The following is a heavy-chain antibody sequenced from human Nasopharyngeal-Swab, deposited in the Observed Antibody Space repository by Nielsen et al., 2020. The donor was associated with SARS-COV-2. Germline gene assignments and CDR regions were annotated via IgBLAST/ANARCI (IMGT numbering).Heavy chain of an antibody. CDR1: GFSLSTSGMC. CDR3: ARLRFLEGWFDP. V-gene: IGHV2-70*01. D-gene: IGHD3-3*01. CDR2: LDWDDDK. J-gene: IGHJ5*02. Sequence: SGPTLVKPTQTLTLTCTLSGFSLSTSGMCVSWIRQPPGKALEWLALLDWDDDKYYSTSLKTRLTISKDTSKNQVVLTMTSMDPVDTATYYCARLRFLEGWFDPWGQGTLVTVSS.